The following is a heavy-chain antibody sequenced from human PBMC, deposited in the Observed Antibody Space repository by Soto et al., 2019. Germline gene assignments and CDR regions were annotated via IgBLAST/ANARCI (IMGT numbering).Heavy chain of an antibody. J-gene: IGHJ4*02. CDR2: FRAGGDDGTT. CDR1: GFTFSSYS. D-gene: IGHD3-10*01. Sequence: EVHLLESGGGLVQPGGSLRLSCVASGFTFSSYSMSWVRQAPGKGLEWVSGFRAGGDDGTTYYADSVKGRFTISSDNSKNTLFLQMNSLRAEDTAIYYGAKKVNSGSGSQYFDYFGQGTLVTVSS. V-gene: IGHV3-23*01. CDR3: AKKVNSGSGSQYFDY.